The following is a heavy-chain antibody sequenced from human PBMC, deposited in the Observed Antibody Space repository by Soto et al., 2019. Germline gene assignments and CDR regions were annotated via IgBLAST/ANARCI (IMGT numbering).Heavy chain of an antibody. D-gene: IGHD6-6*01. CDR2: ISGGGDGT. Sequence: EVQLLESGGGLVQPGGSLRLSCAASGFTFSTFAMSWVRQAPGKGLEWVSTISGGGDGTYYADSVKGQFTIYRDNSKNTMYLQMDSLRAEDTAVYYCAKDRPTTSSSKMDVWGKGTTVTVSS. CDR1: GFTFSTFA. CDR3: AKDRPTTSSSKMDV. V-gene: IGHV3-23*01. J-gene: IGHJ6*04.